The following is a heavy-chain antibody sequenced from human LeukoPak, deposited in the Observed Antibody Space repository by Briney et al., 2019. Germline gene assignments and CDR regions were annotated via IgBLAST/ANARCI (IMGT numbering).Heavy chain of an antibody. CDR3: ARERGELHRELDS. CDR1: GYTFTTHF. V-gene: IGHV1-46*01. J-gene: IGHJ4*02. D-gene: IGHD1-26*01. Sequence: GASVKVSCKASGYTFTTHFIHWVRQAPGQGLQWMGMINPSGGSAIYAQKFQGRVTMTSDTSTSTVYMELRSLRSEDTALYFCARERGELHRELDSWGQGTLVTVSP. CDR2: INPSGGSA.